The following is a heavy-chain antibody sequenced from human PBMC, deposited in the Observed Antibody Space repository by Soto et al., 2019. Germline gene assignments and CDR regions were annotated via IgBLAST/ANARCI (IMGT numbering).Heavy chain of an antibody. J-gene: IGHJ6*02. CDR3: ARAYSSGWGYYYGMDV. D-gene: IGHD6-19*01. CDR1: GFTFSSYS. CDR2: ISSSSSYI. Sequence: GGSLRLSCAASGFTFSSYSMNWFRQAPGKGLEWVSSISSSSSYIYYADSVKGRFTISRDNAKNSLYLQMNSLRAEDTAVYYCARAYSSGWGYYYGMDVWGQGTTVTVSS. V-gene: IGHV3-21*01.